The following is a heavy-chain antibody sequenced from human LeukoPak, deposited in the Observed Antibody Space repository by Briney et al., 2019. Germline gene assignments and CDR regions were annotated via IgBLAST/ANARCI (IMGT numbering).Heavy chain of an antibody. J-gene: IGHJ4*02. CDR1: GFTFSTHA. CDR2: ISGSGGST. D-gene: IGHD3-22*01. CDR3: ATTTDSSGYYRASYFDY. V-gene: IGHV3-23*01. Sequence: GGSLRLSCAASGFTFSTHAMTWVHQAPGKGLEWVSAISGSGGSTYYADSVKGRFTISRDNSKNTLYLQMNSLRAEDTAVYYCATTTDSSGYYRASYFDYWGQGTLVTVSS.